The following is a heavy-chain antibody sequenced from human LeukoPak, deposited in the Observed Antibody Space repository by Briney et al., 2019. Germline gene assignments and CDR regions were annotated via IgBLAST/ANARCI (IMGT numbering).Heavy chain of an antibody. V-gene: IGHV3-23*01. CDR2: ISGSGGST. CDR1: GFTFSSYA. CDR3: AKDPSRPLWFGEPHDY. J-gene: IGHJ4*02. D-gene: IGHD3-10*01. Sequence: GGSLRLFCAASGFTFSSYAMSWVRQAPGKGLEWVSAISGSGGSTYYADSVKGRFTISRDNSKNTLYLQMNSLRAEDTAVYYCAKDPSRPLWFGEPHDYWGQGTLVTVSS.